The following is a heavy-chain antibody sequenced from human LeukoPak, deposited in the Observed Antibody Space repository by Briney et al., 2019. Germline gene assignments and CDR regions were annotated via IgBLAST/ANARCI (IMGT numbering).Heavy chain of an antibody. J-gene: IGHJ5*02. Sequence: ASVKVSCTASGYTFTGYSMHWVRQAPGQGLEWMGWINANSGGTNYAQQFQGRVTMTRDASISTAYMELSRLRSDDTAVYYCAREGDDNWFVPWGQGTLVTVSS. CDR1: GYTFTGYS. CDR3: AREGDDNWFVP. D-gene: IGHD2-21*02. CDR2: INANSGGT. V-gene: IGHV1-2*02.